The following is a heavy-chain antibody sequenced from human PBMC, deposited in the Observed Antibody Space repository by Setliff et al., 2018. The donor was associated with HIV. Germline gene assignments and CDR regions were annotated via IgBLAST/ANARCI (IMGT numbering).Heavy chain of an antibody. D-gene: IGHD6-13*01. CDR1: GGSISSGGYY. CDR3: ARSRSNWSGGPNDAFDI. V-gene: IGHV4-31*11. J-gene: IGHJ3*02. CDR2: IYYSGST. Sequence: SETLSLTCAVSGGSISSGGYYWDWIRLQPGKGLEWIGHIYYSGSTQYNPSLKGRVAILVDTSKDQLSLTVSSVTAADTAIYYCARSRSNWSGGPNDAFDIWGPGTRVTVSS.